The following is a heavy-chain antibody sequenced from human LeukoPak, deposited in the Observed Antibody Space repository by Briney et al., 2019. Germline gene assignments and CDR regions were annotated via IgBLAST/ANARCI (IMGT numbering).Heavy chain of an antibody. CDR2: ISAYSGNT. CDR3: ARDRRFDDFWSGFRDF. Sequence: GASVKVSCKASGYTFTSYGFSWVRQAPGQGLEWMGWISAYSGNTKYAQKLQGRVTMTTDTYTSTAYLELRSLISDDTAVYYCARDRRFDDFWSGFRDFWGQGTLVTVSS. V-gene: IGHV1-18*01. CDR1: GYTFTSYG. D-gene: IGHD3-3*01. J-gene: IGHJ4*02.